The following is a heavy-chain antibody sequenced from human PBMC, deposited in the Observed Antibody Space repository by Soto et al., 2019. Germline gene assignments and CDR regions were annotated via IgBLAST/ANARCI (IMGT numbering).Heavy chain of an antibody. Sequence: VGSLRLSCAVSGFIFSDFSMNWVRQAPGKGLEWVASTGSSGGYIFYADSVKGRFTISRDNAKKSLDLQINSLRAEDTAVYYCAREKKHQSLGGRFGMDVWGQGTTVTVSS. V-gene: IGHV3-21*01. CDR3: AREKKHQSLGGRFGMDV. CDR2: TGSSGGYI. CDR1: GFIFSDFS. J-gene: IGHJ6*02. D-gene: IGHD2-2*01.